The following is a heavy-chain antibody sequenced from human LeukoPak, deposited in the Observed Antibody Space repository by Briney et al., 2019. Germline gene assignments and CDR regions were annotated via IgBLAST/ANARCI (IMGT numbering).Heavy chain of an antibody. CDR1: GGSFSDYY. D-gene: IGHD3-16*01. J-gene: IGHJ4*02. Sequence: LSLTCAVYGGSFSDYYMSWIRQAPGKGLEWVSYISSSGSTIYYADSVKGRFTISRDNAKNSLYLQMNSLRAEDTAVYYCARDFGTIDYWGQGTLVTVSS. CDR2: ISSSGSTI. CDR3: ARDFGTIDY. V-gene: IGHV3-11*01.